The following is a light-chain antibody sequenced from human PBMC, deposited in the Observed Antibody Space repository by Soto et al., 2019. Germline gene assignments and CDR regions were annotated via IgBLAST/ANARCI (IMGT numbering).Light chain of an antibody. V-gene: IGKV3D-15*01. CDR2: DIS. CDR1: QSVSSN. CDR3: QQYNGWPIT. Sequence: EIVMTQSPATLSVSPGERATLSCRASQSVSSNLAWYQQKPGQAPSLLIYDISARSTGIPTRFSGSGSGTEFTLTISSLQSEDFAVYYCQQYNGWPITFGGGTKVEIK. J-gene: IGKJ4*01.